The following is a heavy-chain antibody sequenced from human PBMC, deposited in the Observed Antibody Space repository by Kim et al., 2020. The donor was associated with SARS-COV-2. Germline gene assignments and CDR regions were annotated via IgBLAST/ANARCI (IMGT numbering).Heavy chain of an antibody. CDR3: AKAGSYRFDD. V-gene: IGHV3-74*01. J-gene: IGHJ4*02. Sequence: GGSLRLSCAASGFTFSSSWVHWVRQAPGGGLVWVSRINGDGTTINYADSAKGRFTIFRDNAKRTLYLQMNSLTVDETAVYYCAKAGSYRFDDWGQGTLVTVST. CDR2: INGDGTTI. CDR1: GFTFSSSW. D-gene: IGHD3-10*01.